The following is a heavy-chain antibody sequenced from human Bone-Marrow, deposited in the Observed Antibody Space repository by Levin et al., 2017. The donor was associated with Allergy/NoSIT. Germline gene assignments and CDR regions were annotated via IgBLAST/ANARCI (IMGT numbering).Heavy chain of an antibody. CDR3: ARGGYAGNPNWYFDL. CDR2: THYSGPT. V-gene: IGHV4-30-2*01. D-gene: IGHD4-23*01. J-gene: IGHJ2*01. Sequence: KASETLSLTCAVSGDSISRGGYSWSWIRQPPGKGLEWIAYTHYSGPTSYGPSLKSRATISIDRSGNQVSLRLKSVTAADTAVYYCARGGYAGNPNWYFDLWGRGTLVIVSS. CDR1: GDSISRGGYS.